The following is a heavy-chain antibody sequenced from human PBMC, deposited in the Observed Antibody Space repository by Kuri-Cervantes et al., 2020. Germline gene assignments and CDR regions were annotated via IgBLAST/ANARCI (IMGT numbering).Heavy chain of an antibody. CDR2: ISYDGSNK. CDR3: ARVLGGIDY. Sequence: GESLKISCAVSGFIVRTNYMSWVRQAPGKGLEWVAVISYDGSNKYYADSVKGRFTISRDNSKNTLYLQMNSLRAEDTAVYYCARVLGGIDYWGQGTLVTVSS. CDR1: GFIVRTNY. J-gene: IGHJ4*02. D-gene: IGHD3-16*01. V-gene: IGHV3-30-3*01.